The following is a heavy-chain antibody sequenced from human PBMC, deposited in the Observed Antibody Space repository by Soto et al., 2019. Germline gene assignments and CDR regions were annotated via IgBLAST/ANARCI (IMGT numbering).Heavy chain of an antibody. V-gene: IGHV3-15*07. CDR1: GFTFSNAW. CDR2: IKSKTDGGTT. D-gene: IGHD3-22*01. J-gene: IGHJ4*02. Sequence: GGSLRLSCAASGFTFSNAWMNWVRQAPGKGLEWVGRIKSKTDGGTTDYAAPVKGRFTISRDDSKNTLYLQMNSLKTEDTAVYYCTTGYYDSSGYYDFDYWGQGTLVTVSS. CDR3: TTGYYDSSGYYDFDY.